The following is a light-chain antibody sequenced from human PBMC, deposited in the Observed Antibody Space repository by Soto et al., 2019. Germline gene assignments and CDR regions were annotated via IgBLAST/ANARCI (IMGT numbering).Light chain of an antibody. CDR2: AAS. Sequence: DIQMTQSPSTLSASVGDRVTITCRASQGISNYLAWYQQRPGKVPEILIFAASTLHSGVPSRFSAGGSGADCTLTISSLQPEDVATDYCQKYNGAPPTFGQGTKVDIK. V-gene: IGKV1-27*01. CDR1: QGISNY. J-gene: IGKJ1*01. CDR3: QKYNGAPPT.